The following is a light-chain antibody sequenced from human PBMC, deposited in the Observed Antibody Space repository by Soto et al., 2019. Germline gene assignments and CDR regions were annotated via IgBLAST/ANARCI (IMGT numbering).Light chain of an antibody. J-gene: IGLJ1*01. CDR1: SSDVGGYNY. Sequence: QSALTQPASVSGSPGQSITISCTGTSSDVGGYNYVSWYQQHPGKAPKLMIYDVGNRPSVVSSRFSGSKSGNTASLTISGLQAEDEADYYCSSYTSSTSYVFGTGTKLTVL. CDR2: DVG. V-gene: IGLV2-14*03. CDR3: SSYTSSTSYV.